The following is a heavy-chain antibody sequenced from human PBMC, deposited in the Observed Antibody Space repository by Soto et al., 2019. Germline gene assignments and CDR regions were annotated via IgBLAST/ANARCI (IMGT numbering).Heavy chain of an antibody. Sequence: PSETLSLTWTVSGGSISSYYWSWIRQPPGKGLEWIGYIYYSGSTNYNPSLKSRVTISVDTSKNQFSLKLSSVTAADTAVYYCARHLYYYDSSGYLSGGFDYWGQGTLVTVSS. CDR2: IYYSGST. CDR3: ARHLYYYDSSGYLSGGFDY. D-gene: IGHD3-22*01. V-gene: IGHV4-59*01. J-gene: IGHJ4*02. CDR1: GGSISSYY.